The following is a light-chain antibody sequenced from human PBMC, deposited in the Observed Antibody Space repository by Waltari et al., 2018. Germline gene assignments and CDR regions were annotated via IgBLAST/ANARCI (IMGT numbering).Light chain of an antibody. Sequence: EIVLTQSPPTLSLSPGERATISCRSSQSVSNYLAWYQQRPGQAHRVLIYAASSRPTGIPTRFSGSGSGTDFTLTISSLQPEDSAVYYCQQRVHWPMYTFGQGTKLEIK. CDR1: QSVSNY. CDR2: AAS. J-gene: IGKJ2*01. CDR3: QQRVHWPMYT. V-gene: IGKV3-11*01.